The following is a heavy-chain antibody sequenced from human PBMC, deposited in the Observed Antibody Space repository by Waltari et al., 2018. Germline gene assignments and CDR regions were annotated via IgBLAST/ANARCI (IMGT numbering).Heavy chain of an antibody. Sequence: QLQLQESGPGLVKPSETLSLTCTVSGGSISSSSYYWGWIRQPPGKGLEWIGSIYYSGSTYYNPSLKRRVTISVDTSKNQFSLKLSSVTAADTAVYYCARHVLYSSGWSYYYYYGMDVWGQGTTVTVSS. CDR1: GGSISSSSYY. CDR2: IYYSGST. D-gene: IGHD6-19*01. J-gene: IGHJ6*02. CDR3: ARHVLYSSGWSYYYYYGMDV. V-gene: IGHV4-39*01.